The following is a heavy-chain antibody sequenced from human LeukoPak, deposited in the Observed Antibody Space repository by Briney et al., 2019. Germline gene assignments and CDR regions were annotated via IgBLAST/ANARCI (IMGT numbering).Heavy chain of an antibody. CDR1: GGSISSYY. CDR3: ARRGRQWRAIMD. J-gene: IGHJ4*02. V-gene: IGHV4-59*08. Sequence: SETLSLTCTVSGGSISSYYWSCIRQPPGKGVEWIGYIYYSGSTNFNPSLQMRVTISVDTSKNQFSLKLSSVTAADTAVYYCARRGRQWRAIMDWGQGTLVTVSS. CDR2: IYYSGST. D-gene: IGHD6-19*01.